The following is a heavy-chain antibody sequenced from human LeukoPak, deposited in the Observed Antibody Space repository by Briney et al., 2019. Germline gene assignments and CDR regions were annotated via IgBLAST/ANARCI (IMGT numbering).Heavy chain of an antibody. V-gene: IGHV1-2*02. CDR3: ATERGIVGASVGFDY. CDR1: GYTFTGFY. Sequence: ASVKVSCKASGYTFTGFYVHWVRQAPGQGLEWVGWINPHSGGPNYAQKFQGRVSMTRDTSISTAYMELSRLKSDDTAVYYCATERGIVGASVGFDYWGQGTLVTVSS. J-gene: IGHJ4*02. D-gene: IGHD1-26*01. CDR2: INPHSGGP.